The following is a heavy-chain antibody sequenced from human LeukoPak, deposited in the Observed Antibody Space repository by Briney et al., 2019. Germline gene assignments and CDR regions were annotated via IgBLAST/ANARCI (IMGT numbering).Heavy chain of an antibody. V-gene: IGHV3-30-3*01. J-gene: IGHJ4*02. CDR2: ISYDGSNK. CDR1: GFTFSSYA. CDR3: AYVRRGAVAGLFDY. Sequence: GRSLRLSCAASGFTFSSYAMHWVRQAPGKGLEWVAVISYDGSNKYYADSVKGRFTISRDNSKNTLYLQMNSLRAEDTAVYYCAYVRRGAVAGLFDYWGQGTLVTVSS. D-gene: IGHD6-19*01.